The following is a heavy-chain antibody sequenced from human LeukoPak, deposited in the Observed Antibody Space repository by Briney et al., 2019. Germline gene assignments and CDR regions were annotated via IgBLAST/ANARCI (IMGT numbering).Heavy chain of an antibody. J-gene: IGHJ3*02. V-gene: IGHV5-10-1*01. CDR3: ARHENIFSTFDM. Sequence: GASLKISCKGSGYSFTSYWITWVRQMPGKGLEWMGRIDPSDSYTNYSPSFQGHVTISADKSISTAYLQRSSLKASDTAIYYCARHENIFSTFDMWGQGTMVTVSS. CDR1: GYSFTSYW. CDR2: IDPSDSYT. D-gene: IGHD3-9*01.